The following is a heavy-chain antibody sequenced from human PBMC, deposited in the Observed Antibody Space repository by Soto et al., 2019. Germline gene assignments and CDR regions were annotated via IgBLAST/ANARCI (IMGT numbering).Heavy chain of an antibody. D-gene: IGHD3-10*01. J-gene: IGHJ6*02. CDR3: AKDHEGGGLANYYGSGSYNWWSYYYYGMDV. CDR1: GFTFSSYG. V-gene: IGHV3-30*18. Sequence: GGSLRLSCAASGFTFSSYGMHGVRQAPGKGLEWVAVISYDGSNKYYADSVKGRFTISRDNSKNTLYLQMNSLRAEDTAVYYCAKDHEGGGLANYYGSGSYNWWSYYYYGMDVWGQGTTVTVSS. CDR2: ISYDGSNK.